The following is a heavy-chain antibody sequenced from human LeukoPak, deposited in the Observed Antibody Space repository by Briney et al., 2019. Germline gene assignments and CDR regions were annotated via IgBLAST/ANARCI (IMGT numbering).Heavy chain of an antibody. CDR3: AKSSCGGDCYSWFDP. CDR1: GFTFSSYW. V-gene: IGHV3-7*03. J-gene: IGHJ5*02. D-gene: IGHD2-21*02. Sequence: PGGSLRLSCAASGFTFSSYWMSWVRQAPGKGLEWVANIKQDGSEKYYVDSVKGRFTISRDNAKNSLYLQMNSLRAEDTALYYCAKSSCGGDCYSWFDPWGQGTLVTVSS. CDR2: IKQDGSEK.